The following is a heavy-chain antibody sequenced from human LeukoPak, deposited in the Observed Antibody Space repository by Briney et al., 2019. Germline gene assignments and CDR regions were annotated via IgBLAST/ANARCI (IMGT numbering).Heavy chain of an antibody. Sequence: ASVKVSCKASGYTFTSYYMHWVRQAPGQGLEWMGIINPSGGSTSYAQKFQGRVTMTRDMSTSTVYMELSSLRSEDTAVYYCARDSSGYLNAFDIWGQGTMVTASP. CDR3: ARDSSGYLNAFDI. J-gene: IGHJ3*02. V-gene: IGHV1-46*01. D-gene: IGHD3-22*01. CDR1: GYTFTSYY. CDR2: INPSGGST.